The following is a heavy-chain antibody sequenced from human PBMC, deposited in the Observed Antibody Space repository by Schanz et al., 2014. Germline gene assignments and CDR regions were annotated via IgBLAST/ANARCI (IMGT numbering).Heavy chain of an antibody. Sequence: EVQLLESGGGLVQPGGSLRLSCAASGFTFSAYAMTWVRQIPGKGLEWVSAISASGGTTYYADSVKGRFTISRDNSKNTLYLQMNSLRAEDTAVYYCAAGPHIVVAFDYWAQGTLVTVSS. V-gene: IGHV3-23*01. J-gene: IGHJ4*02. CDR1: GFTFSAYA. CDR3: AAGPHIVVAFDY. CDR2: ISASGGTT. D-gene: IGHD2-21*01.